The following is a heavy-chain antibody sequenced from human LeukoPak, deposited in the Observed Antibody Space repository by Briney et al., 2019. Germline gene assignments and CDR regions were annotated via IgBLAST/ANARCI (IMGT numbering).Heavy chain of an antibody. CDR1: GYTFTSYA. D-gene: IGHD3-10*01. V-gene: IGHV1-3*01. CDR3: AREGTRLSGSSRWFDP. CDR2: INAGNGNT. Sequence: APVKVSCKASGYTFTSYAMHWVRQAPGQRLEWMGWINAGNGNTKYSQKFQGRVTITRDTSASTAYMELSSLRSEDTAVYYCAREGTRLSGSSRWFDPWGQGTLVTVSS. J-gene: IGHJ5*02.